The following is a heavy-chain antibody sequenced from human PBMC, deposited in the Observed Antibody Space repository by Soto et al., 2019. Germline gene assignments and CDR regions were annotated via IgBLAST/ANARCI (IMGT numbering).Heavy chain of an antibody. Sequence: GGSLRLSCTASGFTFSSYEMTWVRQAPGKGLEWISYITSGGTTYCADSAKGRFTISRDNAKNSLYLHLNSLTAEDTAIYYCARVLYATWSSFDYWGQGTLVTVSS. J-gene: IGHJ4*02. V-gene: IGHV3-48*03. CDR3: ARVLYATWSSFDY. CDR2: ITSGGTT. CDR1: GFTFSSYE. D-gene: IGHD1-26*01.